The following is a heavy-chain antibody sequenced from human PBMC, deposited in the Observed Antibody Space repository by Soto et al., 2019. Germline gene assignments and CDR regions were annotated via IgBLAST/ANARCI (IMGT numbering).Heavy chain of an antibody. J-gene: IGHJ4*02. CDR1: GYPISSGYY. V-gene: IGHV4-38-2*01. Sequence: SETLSLTCAVSGYPISSGYYWGWIRQPPGKGLEWIGIIHHSGSTYYNPSLRSRITISVDTSKNQFSLKMPSVTAADTAVYYCARSSGYVPGGYWGQGILVTVSP. CDR2: IHHSGST. CDR3: ARSSGYVPGGY. D-gene: IGHD5-12*01.